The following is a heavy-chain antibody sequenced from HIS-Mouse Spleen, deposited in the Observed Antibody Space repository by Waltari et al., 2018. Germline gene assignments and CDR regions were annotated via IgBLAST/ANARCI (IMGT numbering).Heavy chain of an antibody. D-gene: IGHD6-13*01. CDR1: GGSISSSSYY. Sequence: QLQLQESGPGLVKPSETLSLTCTVSGGSISSSSYYWGWIRQPPGKGLEWIGGIYYSGRTYYNPSLKSRVTISVETAKNQFALKRSSVTAADTAVYYCAREIPYSSSWYDWYFDLWGRGTLVTVSS. CDR2: IYYSGRT. J-gene: IGHJ2*01. V-gene: IGHV4-39*07. CDR3: AREIPYSSSWYDWYFDL.